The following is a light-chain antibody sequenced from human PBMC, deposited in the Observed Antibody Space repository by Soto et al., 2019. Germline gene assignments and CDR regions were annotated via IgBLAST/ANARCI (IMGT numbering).Light chain of an antibody. CDR1: SSDVGSYNL. Sequence: QSVLTQPASVSGSPGQSITISCTGTSSDVGSYNLVSWHQHHPGKAPKLMIYEGSKRPSGVSNRFSGSKSGNTASLTISGLHAEDEADYYCCSYAGSSTLVFGGGTKVTVL. CDR2: EGS. J-gene: IGLJ2*01. CDR3: CSYAGSSTLV. V-gene: IGLV2-23*01.